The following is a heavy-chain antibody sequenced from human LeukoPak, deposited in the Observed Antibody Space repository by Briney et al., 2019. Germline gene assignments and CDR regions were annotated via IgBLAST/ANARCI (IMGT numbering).Heavy chain of an antibody. J-gene: IGHJ6*02. Sequence: ASVKVSCKASGGTFSSYAISWVRQAPGQGLEWMGGIIPIFGTANYAQKFQGRVTITADESTSTAYMELSSLRSEDTAVYYCARAETSYYDSVNDWGFYYYGMDVWGQGTTVTVSS. CDR2: IIPIFGTA. V-gene: IGHV1-69*13. D-gene: IGHD3-3*01. CDR1: GGTFSSYA. CDR3: ARAETSYYDSVNDWGFYYYGMDV.